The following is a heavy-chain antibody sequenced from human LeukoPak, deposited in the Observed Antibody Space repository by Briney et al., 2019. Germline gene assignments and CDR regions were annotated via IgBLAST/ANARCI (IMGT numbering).Heavy chain of an antibody. D-gene: IGHD6-19*01. CDR1: GYTFTGYY. CDR3: ARGRQWLVGRSNLFFDY. Sequence: ASVKVSCKASGYTFTGYYMHWVRQAPGQWLEWMGWINPNSGGTNYAQKFQGRVTMTRDTSISTAYMELSRLRSDDTAVYYCARGRQWLVGRSNLFFDYWGQGTLVTVSS. J-gene: IGHJ4*02. V-gene: IGHV1-2*02. CDR2: INPNSGGT.